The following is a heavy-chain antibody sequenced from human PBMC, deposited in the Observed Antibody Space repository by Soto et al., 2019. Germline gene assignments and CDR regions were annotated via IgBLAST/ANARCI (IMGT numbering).Heavy chain of an antibody. V-gene: IGHV3-53*01. J-gene: IGHJ6*02. CDR1: GFTVSSNY. CDR3: AATPYYYYYAMDV. Sequence: PGGSLRLSCAASGFTVSSNYMSWVRQAPGKGLEWVSVIYSGGSTYYADSVKGRFTISRDNSKNTLYLQMNSLRAEDTAVYYCAATPYYYYYAMDVWGQGTTVTVSS. CDR2: IYSGGST.